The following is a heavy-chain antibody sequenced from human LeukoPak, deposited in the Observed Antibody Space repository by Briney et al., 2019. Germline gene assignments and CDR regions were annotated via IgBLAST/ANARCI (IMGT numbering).Heavy chain of an antibody. CDR2: IYYSGST. CDR3: ARSGYSEDY. D-gene: IGHD5-18*01. CDR1: GGSISSYY. Sequence: SGTLSLTCTVSGGSISSYYWSWIRQPPGKGLEWVGYIYYSGSTNYNPSLKSRVTISVDASKNQFSLKLSSVTAADTAVYYCARSGYSEDYWGQGTLVTVSS. V-gene: IGHV4-59*01. J-gene: IGHJ4*02.